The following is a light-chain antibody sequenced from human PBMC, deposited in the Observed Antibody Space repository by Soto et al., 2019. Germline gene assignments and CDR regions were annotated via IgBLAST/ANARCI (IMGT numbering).Light chain of an antibody. CDR1: QSVRSN. Sequence: EIVMTQSPATLSVSPGERATLSCRASQSVRSNLAWYQQKPGQAPRLLIYVASTRATGIPARFSGSGSGTEFTLTISSLQSEDFAVYYCQQYNNWPPWTFGHGTKVEIK. V-gene: IGKV3-15*01. CDR2: VAS. J-gene: IGKJ1*01. CDR3: QQYNNWPPWT.